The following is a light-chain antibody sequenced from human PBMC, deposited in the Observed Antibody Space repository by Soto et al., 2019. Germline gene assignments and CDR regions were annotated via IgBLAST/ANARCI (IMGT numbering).Light chain of an antibody. CDR2: EVS. V-gene: IGLV2-8*01. CDR3: SPYARTNTSV. CDR1: SSDIGAYIY. Sequence: QSVLTQPPSASGSPGQSVTISCTGTSSDIGAYIYVSWYQQHPGKAPKLMISEVSRRPSGVPERFSGSKSGNTASLTVSGLQADDDAHYGCSPYARTNTSVFATETK. J-gene: IGLJ1*01.